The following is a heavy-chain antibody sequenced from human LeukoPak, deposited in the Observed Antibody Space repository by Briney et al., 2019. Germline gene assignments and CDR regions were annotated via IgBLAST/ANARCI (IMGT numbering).Heavy chain of an antibody. CDR2: INHSGST. CDR3: ARDGVTMVRGVIMSYYYYYMDV. Sequence: PSETLSLTCAVYGGSFSGYYWSWIRQPPGKGLEWNGEINHSGSTNYNPSLKSRVTISVDTSKNQFSLKLSSVTAADTAVYYCARDGVTMVRGVIMSYYYYYMDVWGKGTTVTVSS. V-gene: IGHV4-34*01. D-gene: IGHD3-10*01. J-gene: IGHJ6*03. CDR1: GGSFSGYY.